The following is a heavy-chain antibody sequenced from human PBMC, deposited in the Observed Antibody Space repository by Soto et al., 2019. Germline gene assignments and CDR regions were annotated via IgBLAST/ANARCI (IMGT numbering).Heavy chain of an antibody. Sequence: ASVKVSCKASGYTFTASYMHWVRQAPGQGLEWMGIIDPSGGSTSYSQKFQGRVTMTRDTSTSTVYMELNSLRSEDTAVFYCARDSGHYYRSDAFDKWGKGTLVTVSS. D-gene: IGHD1-26*01. V-gene: IGHV1-46*01. CDR3: ARDSGHYYRSDAFDK. J-gene: IGHJ3*02. CDR2: IDPSGGST. CDR1: GYTFTASY.